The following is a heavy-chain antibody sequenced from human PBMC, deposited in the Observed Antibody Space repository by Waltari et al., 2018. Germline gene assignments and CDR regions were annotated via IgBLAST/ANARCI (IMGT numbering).Heavy chain of an antibody. Sequence: QVQLVESGGGVVQPGRSLRLSCADSGFTFSRYGMHWVRQAPGKGLEWVAVISYDGSNKYYADSVKGRFTISRDNSKNTLYLQMNSLRAEDTAVYYCAKRPWGRIYSSSWYYFDYWGQGTLVTVSS. J-gene: IGHJ4*02. V-gene: IGHV3-30*18. CDR2: ISYDGSNK. CDR3: AKRPWGRIYSSSWYYFDY. CDR1: GFTFSRYG. D-gene: IGHD6-13*01.